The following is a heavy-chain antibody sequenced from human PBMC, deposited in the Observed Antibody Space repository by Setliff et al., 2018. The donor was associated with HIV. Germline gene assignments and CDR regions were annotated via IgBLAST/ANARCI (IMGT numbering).Heavy chain of an antibody. D-gene: IGHD1-26*01. J-gene: IGHJ4*02. CDR1: GGFISSRNFY. V-gene: IGHV4-39*07. CDR2: IAYTGSG. CDR3: AREVRWELPQGFDH. Sequence: SETLSLTCTVSGGFISSRNFYWGWIRQPPGKGLEWIGSIAYTGSGYYNSSLKSRVTISVDTSRNECSPKLTSVTAADTAVYYCAREVRWELPQGFDHWGQGSQVTVSS.